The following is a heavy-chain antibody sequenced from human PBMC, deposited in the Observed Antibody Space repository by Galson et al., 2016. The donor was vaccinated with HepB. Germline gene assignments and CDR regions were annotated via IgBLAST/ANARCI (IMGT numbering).Heavy chain of an antibody. V-gene: IGHV3-49*03. CDR1: GFTFGDYA. J-gene: IGHJ4*02. CDR3: TRAGQTNRRYGSQFDY. D-gene: IGHD1-1*01. Sequence: SLRLSCAASGFTFGDYAMNWFRQAPGKGLEWVGFIRRKADGGTTECAASVKGRFTISRDDSKSIAYLQMNSLKSEDTAVYYCTRAGQTNRRYGSQFDYWGQGTMVTVSS. CDR2: IRRKADGGTT.